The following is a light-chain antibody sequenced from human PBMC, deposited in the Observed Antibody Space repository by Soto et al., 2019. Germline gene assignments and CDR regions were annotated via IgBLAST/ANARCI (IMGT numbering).Light chain of an antibody. CDR2: GAS. CDR1: QSVSSSY. CDR3: HLYSRSIT. Sequence: EIVLAQSPGTLSLSPGERATLSCRASQSVSSSYLAWYQQKPGQAPRLLIYGASSRATGIPDRFSGSGSGTDFTLTITRLEHEDFAVYYGHLYSRSITFGGGTRVEIK. V-gene: IGKV3-20*01. J-gene: IGKJ4*01.